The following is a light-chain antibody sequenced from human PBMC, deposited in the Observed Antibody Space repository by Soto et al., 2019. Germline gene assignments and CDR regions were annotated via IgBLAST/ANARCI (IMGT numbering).Light chain of an antibody. V-gene: IGKV3-20*01. CDR2: GAS. Sequence: EIVLTQSPGTLSLSPGERATLSCRATQSVSSTHLAWYQQKPGQAPRLPTYGASSRATGIPDRFSGSGSGTDFTLTISRLEPEDFAVYYCQYYGTSPRTFGQGTKVEIK. J-gene: IGKJ1*01. CDR3: QYYGTSPRT. CDR1: QSVSSTH.